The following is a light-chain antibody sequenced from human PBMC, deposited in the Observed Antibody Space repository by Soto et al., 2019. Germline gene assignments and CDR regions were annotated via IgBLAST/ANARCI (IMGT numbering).Light chain of an antibody. CDR1: QSVSSY. J-gene: IGKJ1*01. Sequence: EIVLTQSTGSLSLSPGERATLSCRASQSVSSYLAWYQQKPCQAPRLLIYGASSRATGFPHRFSVSGSVTDFSLTISRLEPEDAAVYYCQQYSSPPRTFGQGTKVEIK. CDR2: GAS. CDR3: QQYSSPPRT. V-gene: IGKV3-20*01.